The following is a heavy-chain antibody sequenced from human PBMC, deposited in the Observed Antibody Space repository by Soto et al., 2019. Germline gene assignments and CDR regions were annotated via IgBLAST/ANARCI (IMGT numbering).Heavy chain of an antibody. D-gene: IGHD3-3*01. CDR3: AKDGHDFWSGPYDAFDI. CDR1: GFTFSSYA. Sequence: PGGSLRLSCAASGFTFSSYAMSWVRQAPGKGLEWVSAISGSGGSTYYADSVKGRFTISRDNSNNTLYLQMNSLRAEDTAVYYCAKDGHDFWSGPYDAFDIWGQGTMVTVSS. J-gene: IGHJ3*02. CDR2: ISGSGGST. V-gene: IGHV3-23*01.